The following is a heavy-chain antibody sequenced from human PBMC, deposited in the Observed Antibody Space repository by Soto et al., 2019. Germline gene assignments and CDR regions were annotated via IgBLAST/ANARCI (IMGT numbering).Heavy chain of an antibody. V-gene: IGHV4-31*03. CDR1: GGSISRDGFY. Sequence: QVQLQESGPGLVKPSQTLSLTCNVSGGSISRDGFYWSWIRQFPGKGLEWIGHIYYSGSTYYNPSLQSRLIISLDPSKERFSLKLNSGAAADTAPYFCARVDRALGNLRFEPWGQGTLVTVSS. D-gene: IGHD1-1*01. J-gene: IGHJ5*02. CDR2: IYYSGST. CDR3: ARVDRALGNLRFEP.